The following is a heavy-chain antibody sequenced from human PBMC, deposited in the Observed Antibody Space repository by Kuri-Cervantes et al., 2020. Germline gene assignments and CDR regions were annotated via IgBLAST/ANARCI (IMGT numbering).Heavy chain of an antibody. Sequence: GGSLRLSCAASGFTFSSYAMSWVRQAPGKGLEWVSAISGSGGSTYYADSVKGRFTISRDNSKNTLYLQMNSLRAEDTAVYYCARGRMVQGQTRRWFDPWGQGTLVTVSS. CDR2: ISGSGGST. CDR3: ARGRMVQGQTRRWFDP. J-gene: IGHJ5*02. V-gene: IGHV3-23*01. D-gene: IGHD3-10*01. CDR1: GFTFSSYA.